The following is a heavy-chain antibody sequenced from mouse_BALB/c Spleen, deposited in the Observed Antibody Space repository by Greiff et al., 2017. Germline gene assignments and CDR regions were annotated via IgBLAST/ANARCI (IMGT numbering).Heavy chain of an antibody. D-gene: IGHD1-1*01. CDR3: ANDGPWFAY. J-gene: IGHJ3*01. CDR2: VNPNNGGT. CDR1: GYSFTGYY. V-gene: IGHV1-34*01. Sequence: VQLQQSGPDLVKPGASVKMSCKASGYSFTGYYMHWVKQSHGKSLEWIGRVNPNNGGTSYNQKFKGKAILTVDKSSSTAYMELRSLTSEDSAVYYCANDGPWFAYWGQGTLVTVSA.